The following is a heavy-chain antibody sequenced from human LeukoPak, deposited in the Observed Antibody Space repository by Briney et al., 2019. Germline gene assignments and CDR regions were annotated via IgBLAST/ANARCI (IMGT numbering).Heavy chain of an antibody. D-gene: IGHD6-25*01. CDR1: GGSISSGSYY. CDR2: IYTSGST. CDR3: AREGEAAYYYYYYMDV. Sequence: TLSLTCTVSGGSISSGSYYWSWIRQPAGKGLEWIGRIYTSGSTNYNPSLKSRVTISVDTSKNQFSLKLSSVTAADTAVYYCAREGEAAYYYYYYMDVWGKGTTVTVSS. J-gene: IGHJ6*03. V-gene: IGHV4-61*02.